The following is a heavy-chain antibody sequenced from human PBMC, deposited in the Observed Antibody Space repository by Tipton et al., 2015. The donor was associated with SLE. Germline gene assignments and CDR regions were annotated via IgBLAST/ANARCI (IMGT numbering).Heavy chain of an antibody. CDR1: GGSVSSSHYY. V-gene: IGHV4-31*03. CDR3: VRGPKDV. Sequence: TLSLTCTVSGGSVSSSHYYWGWIRQHPGKGLEWIGYIYDSKSTYYNPSLKSRLTMSADTSKNQISLKLSSVSAADTAVYYCVRGPKDVWGQGTTVTVSS. CDR2: IYDSKST. J-gene: IGHJ6*02.